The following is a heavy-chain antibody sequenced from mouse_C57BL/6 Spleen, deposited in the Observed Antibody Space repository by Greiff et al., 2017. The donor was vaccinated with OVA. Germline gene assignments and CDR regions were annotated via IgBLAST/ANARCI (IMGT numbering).Heavy chain of an antibody. J-gene: IGHJ2*01. D-gene: IGHD1-1*01. V-gene: IGHV7-3*01. Sequence: EVQLVESGGGLVQPGGSLSLSCAASGFTFTDYYMSWVRQPPGKALEWLGFIRNKANGYTTEYSASVKGRFTISRDNSQSILYLQMNALRAEDSATYYCASSYYYGSHFDYWGQGTTRTVSS. CDR2: IRNKANGYTT. CDR3: ASSYYYGSHFDY. CDR1: GFTFTDYY.